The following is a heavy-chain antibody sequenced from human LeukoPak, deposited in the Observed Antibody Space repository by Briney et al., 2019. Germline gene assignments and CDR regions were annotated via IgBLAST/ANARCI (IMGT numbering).Heavy chain of an antibody. CDR3: AKDLSTSGWILDY. CDR1: GFTFDDYT. D-gene: IGHD6-19*01. V-gene: IGHV3-43*01. J-gene: IGHJ4*02. CDR2: ISWDGGST. Sequence: PGGSLRLSCAASGFTFDDYTMHWVRQAPGKGLEWVSVISWDGGSTYYADSVKGRFTISRDNSKNSLYLQMNSLRTEDTALYYCAKDLSTSGWILDYWGQGTLVTVSS.